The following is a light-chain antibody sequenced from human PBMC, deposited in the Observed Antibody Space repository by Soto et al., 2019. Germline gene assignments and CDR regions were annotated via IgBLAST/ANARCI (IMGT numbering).Light chain of an antibody. J-gene: IGKJ4*01. CDR2: GAS. Sequence: EIVLTQSPGTLSLSPGERATLSCRASQSVSNTYLAWYQQKPGQAPRLLIYGASNRATGIPDRFSGSGSGTEFTLTISSLQPEDFATYYCQQVNVYPSTFGGGTKVDIK. CDR3: QQVNVYPST. V-gene: IGKV3-20*01. CDR1: QSVSNTY.